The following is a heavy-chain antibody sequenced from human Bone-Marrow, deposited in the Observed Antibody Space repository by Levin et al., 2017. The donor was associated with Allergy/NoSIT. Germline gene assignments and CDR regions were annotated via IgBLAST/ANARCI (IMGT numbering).Heavy chain of an antibody. J-gene: IGHJ6*02. CDR1: GFSLSTSGMC. D-gene: IGHD5-18*01. Sequence: SGPTLVKPTQTLTLTCTFSGFSLSTSGMCVNWIRQPPGKALEWLARIDWDDDKYYSTSLKTRLTISKDTSKNQVVLTMTNMDPVDTATYYCARIPHLGYRYGYYYGMDVWGQGTTVTVSS. V-gene: IGHV2-70*11. CDR3: ARIPHLGYRYGYYYGMDV. CDR2: IDWDDDK.